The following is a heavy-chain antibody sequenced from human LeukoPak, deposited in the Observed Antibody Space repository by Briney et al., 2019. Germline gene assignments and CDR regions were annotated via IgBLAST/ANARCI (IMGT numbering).Heavy chain of an antibody. D-gene: IGHD6-13*01. V-gene: IGHV4-39*01. Sequence: SETLSLTCTVSGGSISSSSYYWGWIRQPPGKGLEWIGSIYYSGSTYYNPSLKSRVTISVDTSKNQFSLKLNSVTATDTAVYYCARPGNIAAAGFDYWGQGTLVTVSS. J-gene: IGHJ4*02. CDR1: GGSISSSSYY. CDR3: ARPGNIAAAGFDY. CDR2: IYYSGST.